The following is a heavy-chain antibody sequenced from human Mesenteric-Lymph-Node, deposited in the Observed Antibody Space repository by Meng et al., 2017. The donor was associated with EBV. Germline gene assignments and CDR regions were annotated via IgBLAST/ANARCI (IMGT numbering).Heavy chain of an antibody. V-gene: IGHV4-31*11. J-gene: IGHJ5*02. Sequence: QVQPQEAGPGLVKPSQTLSLTCAVSGDSISGGGYYWSWIRQPPGKGLEWIGYIYHSGGAYYTPSLKSRVTISVDKSKNQFSLKLSSVTAADAAVYFCASVIYGSGLNSWFDPWGHGTLVTVSS. D-gene: IGHD3-10*01. CDR1: GDSISGGGYY. CDR2: IYHSGGA. CDR3: ASVIYGSGLNSWFDP.